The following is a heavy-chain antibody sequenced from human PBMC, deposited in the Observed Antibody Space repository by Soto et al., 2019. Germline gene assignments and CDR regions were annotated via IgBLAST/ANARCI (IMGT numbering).Heavy chain of an antibody. CDR3: ARWVEVSLDYFDS. Sequence: SETLSLTCTVSGGSIRDYYWGWIRQSPGKGLDWIGYIYYTGTTKYNPSLKSRVTISVDTSKNQFSLHLSSVTAADTAVYYCARWVEVSLDYFDSWAQGNPVPVSS. J-gene: IGHJ4*02. CDR1: GGSIRDYY. V-gene: IGHV4-59*12. CDR2: IYYTGTT. D-gene: IGHD2-15*01.